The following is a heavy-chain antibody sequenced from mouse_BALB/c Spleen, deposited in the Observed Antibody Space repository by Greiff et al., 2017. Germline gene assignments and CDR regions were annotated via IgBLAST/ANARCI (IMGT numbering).Heavy chain of an antibody. CDR3: ADGYPLFAY. J-gene: IGHJ3*01. V-gene: IGHV5-12-2*01. CDR2: ISNGGGST. D-gene: IGHD2-3*01. CDR1: GFTFSSYT. Sequence: EVQLVESGGGLVQPGGSLKLSCAASGFTFSSYTMSWVRQTPEKRLEWVAYISNGGGSTYYPDTVKGRFTISRDNAKNTLYLQMSSLKSEDTAMYYCADGYPLFAYWGQGTLVTVSA.